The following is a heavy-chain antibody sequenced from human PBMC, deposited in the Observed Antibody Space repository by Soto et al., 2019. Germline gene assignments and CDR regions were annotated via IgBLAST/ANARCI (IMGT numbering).Heavy chain of an antibody. J-gene: IGHJ6*02. CDR3: ASPYYDFWSGYFSDYYYYGMDV. Sequence: GASVKVSCKASRYTFTSYYMHWVRQAPGQGLEWMGIINPSGGSTSYAQKFQGRVTMTRDTSTSTVYMELSSLRSEDTAVYYCASPYYDFWSGYFSDYYYYGMDVWGQGTTVTVSS. V-gene: IGHV1-46*01. CDR2: INPSGGST. CDR1: RYTFTSYY. D-gene: IGHD3-3*01.